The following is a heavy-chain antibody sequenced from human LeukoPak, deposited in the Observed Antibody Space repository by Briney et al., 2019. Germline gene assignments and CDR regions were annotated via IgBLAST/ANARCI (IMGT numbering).Heavy chain of an antibody. Sequence: ASVKVSCKASGGTFSSYAISWVRQAPGQGLEWMGRIIPILGIANYAQKFQGRVTITADKSTSTAYMELSSLRSEDTAVYYCARDKGSHSYYDSSGIPPYYFDYWGQGTLVTVSS. J-gene: IGHJ4*02. CDR2: IIPILGIA. CDR1: GGTFSSYA. CDR3: ARDKGSHSYYDSSGIPPYYFDY. V-gene: IGHV1-69*04. D-gene: IGHD3-22*01.